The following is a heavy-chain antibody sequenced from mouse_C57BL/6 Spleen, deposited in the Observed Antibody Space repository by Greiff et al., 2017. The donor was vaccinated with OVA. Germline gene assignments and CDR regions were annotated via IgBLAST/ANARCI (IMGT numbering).Heavy chain of an antibody. CDR3: ARHYYGSSNDWYFDV. CDR2: IYPGSGST. D-gene: IGHD1-1*01. J-gene: IGHJ1*03. CDR1: GYTFTSYW. Sequence: QVQLQQSGAELVKPGASVKMSCKASGYTFTSYWITWVKQRPGQGLEWIGDIYPGSGSTNYNEKFKSKATLTVDTSSSTAYMQLSSLTSEDSAVYYCARHYYGSSNDWYFDVWGTGTTVTVSS. V-gene: IGHV1-55*01.